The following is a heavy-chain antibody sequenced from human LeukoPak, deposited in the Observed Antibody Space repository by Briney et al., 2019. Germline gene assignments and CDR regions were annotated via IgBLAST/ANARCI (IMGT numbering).Heavy chain of an antibody. CDR3: ARDYYGSGSGWYYYYYYGMDV. Sequence: GGSLRLSCAASGFTFSSYWMSWVRQAPGKGLEWVANIKQDGSEKYYEDSVKGRFTISRDNAKNSLYLQMNSLRAEDTAVYYCARDYYGSGSGWYYYYYYGMDVWGQGTTVTVSS. J-gene: IGHJ6*02. V-gene: IGHV3-7*01. CDR2: IKQDGSEK. CDR1: GFTFSSYW. D-gene: IGHD3-10*01.